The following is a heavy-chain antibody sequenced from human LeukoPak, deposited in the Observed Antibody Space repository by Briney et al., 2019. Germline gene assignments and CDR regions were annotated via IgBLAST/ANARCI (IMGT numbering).Heavy chain of an antibody. CDR1: GFTFSSYA. J-gene: IGHJ4*02. CDR2: ISGSGGST. V-gene: IGHV3-23*01. CDR3: AKDVTYFDLWSGPDY. Sequence: GGSLRLSCAASGFTFSSYAMNWVRQAPGKGLEWVSVISGSGGSTDYADSLKGRFSISRDNSENTVYLQMNSLRAEDTAVYYCAKDVTYFDLWSGPDYWGQGTLVTVSS. D-gene: IGHD3-3*01.